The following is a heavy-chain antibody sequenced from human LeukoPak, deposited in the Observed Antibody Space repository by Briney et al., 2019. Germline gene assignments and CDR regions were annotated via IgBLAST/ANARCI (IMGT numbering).Heavy chain of an antibody. Sequence: GGSLRLSCTASGFAFSSYSMNWVRQAPGKGLEWVSYISSSSSTIYYADSVKGRFTISRDNAKNSLYLQMNSLRAEDTAVYYCARDQQLWTLRGTLDYWGQGTLVTVSS. CDR3: ARDQQLWTLRGTLDY. CDR1: GFAFSSYS. D-gene: IGHD5-18*01. CDR2: ISSSSSTI. V-gene: IGHV3-48*01. J-gene: IGHJ4*02.